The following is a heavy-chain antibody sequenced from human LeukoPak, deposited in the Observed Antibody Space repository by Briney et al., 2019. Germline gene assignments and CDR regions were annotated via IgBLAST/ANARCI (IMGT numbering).Heavy chain of an antibody. Sequence: PGGSLRLSCVVSGFPFSNNPMNWVRQAPGKGLEWVSYISTVITTTYYAESVKGRFTISRDNAKNSLYLQMNSLRVEDTAVYYCARDGGKGYEIDYWGQGTLVTVSS. CDR1: GFPFSNNP. CDR2: ISTVITTT. V-gene: IGHV3-48*01. D-gene: IGHD2-2*01. CDR3: ARDGGKGYEIDY. J-gene: IGHJ4*02.